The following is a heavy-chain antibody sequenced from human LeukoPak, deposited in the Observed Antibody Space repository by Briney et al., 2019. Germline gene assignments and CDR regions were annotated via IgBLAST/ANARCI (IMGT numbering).Heavy chain of an antibody. J-gene: IGHJ6*02. CDR1: GVSISTYY. Sequence: SETLSLTCTVSGVSISTYYWSWIRQPPGKGLEWIGYIHYSGSTNYNPALESRVTISVDRSKNQFSLKLRSVTAADTAVYYCARTLVRGVIFHGMDVWSQGTTVTVSS. V-gene: IGHV4-59*01. CDR2: IHYSGST. CDR3: ARTLVRGVIFHGMDV. D-gene: IGHD3-10*01.